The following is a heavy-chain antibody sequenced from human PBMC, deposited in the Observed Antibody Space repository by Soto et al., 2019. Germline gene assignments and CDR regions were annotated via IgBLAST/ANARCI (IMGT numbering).Heavy chain of an antibody. CDR1: GGTFSSYA. V-gene: IGHV1-69*06. Sequence: SVKVSCKASGGTFSSYAISWVRQAPGQGLEWMGGIIPIFGTANYAQKFQGRVTITADKSTSTAYMELSSLRSEDTAVYYCSRELAANRGYSYGSDYWGQGTLVTVSS. CDR2: IIPIFGTA. D-gene: IGHD5-18*01. CDR3: SRELAANRGYSYGSDY. J-gene: IGHJ4*02.